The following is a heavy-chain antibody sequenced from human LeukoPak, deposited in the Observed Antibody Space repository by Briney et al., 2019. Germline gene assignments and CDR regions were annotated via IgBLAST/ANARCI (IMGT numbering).Heavy chain of an antibody. CDR2: FDPEDGET. D-gene: IGHD3-10*01. CDR3: ATVVTMVRGVISPSLDY. Sequence: ASVKVSCKVSGYTLTELSMHRVRQAPGKGLEWMGGFDPEDGETIYAQKFQGRVTMTEDTSTDTAYMELSSLRSEDTAVYYCATVVTMVRGVISPSLDYWGQGTLVTVSS. CDR1: GYTLTELS. V-gene: IGHV1-24*01. J-gene: IGHJ4*02.